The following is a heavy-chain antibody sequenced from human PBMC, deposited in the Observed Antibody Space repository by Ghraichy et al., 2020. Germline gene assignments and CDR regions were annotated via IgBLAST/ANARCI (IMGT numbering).Heavy chain of an antibody. CDR2: ISGDGGST. Sequence: GGSLRLSCAASGFTFDDYAMHWVRQAPGKGLEWVSLISGDGGSTYYADSVKGRFTISRDNSKNSLYLQMNSLRTEDTALYYCAKSSGGSGTDRFDYWGQGTLVTVSS. V-gene: IGHV3-43*02. J-gene: IGHJ4*02. D-gene: IGHD1-7*01. CDR1: GFTFDDYA. CDR3: AKSSGGSGTDRFDY.